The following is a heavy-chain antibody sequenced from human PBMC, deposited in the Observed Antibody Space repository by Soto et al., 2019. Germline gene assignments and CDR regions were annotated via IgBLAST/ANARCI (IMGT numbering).Heavy chain of an antibody. CDR3: ARPGDYGDYWYFDL. CDR2: INAGNGNT. D-gene: IGHD4-17*01. CDR1: GYTFTSYA. V-gene: IGHV1-3*01. Sequence: QVQLVQSGAEVKKPGASVKVSCKASGYTFTSYAMHWVRQAPGQRLEWMGWINAGNGNTKDSQKFQGRVTITRDTSASTAYMELSSLRSEDTSVYYCARPGDYGDYWYFDLWGRGTLVTVSS. J-gene: IGHJ2*01.